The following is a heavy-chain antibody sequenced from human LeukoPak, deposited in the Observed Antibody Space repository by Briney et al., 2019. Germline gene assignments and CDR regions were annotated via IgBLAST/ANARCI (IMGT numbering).Heavy chain of an antibody. J-gene: IGHJ3*02. CDR3: VRLTSDAFDM. V-gene: IGHV4-59*01. Sequence: PSETLSLTCTVSGGSISSYYWSWIRQPPGKGLEWIGYIYYTGTTNYNPSLKSRVTISLDTSKNQFSLKLSSVTTADTAVYYCVRLTSDAFDMWGQGTMVTVSS. CDR1: GGSISSYY. CDR2: IYYTGTT.